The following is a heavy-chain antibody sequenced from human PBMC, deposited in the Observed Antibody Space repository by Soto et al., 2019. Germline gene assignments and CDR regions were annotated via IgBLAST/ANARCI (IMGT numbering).Heavy chain of an antibody. V-gene: IGHV4-39*01. CDR3: AVTDDNGDKRRGQDWYFDL. D-gene: IGHD4-17*01. CDR2: IYYSGST. Sequence: QLQLQESGPGLVKPSETLSLTCTVSGGSISSSSYYWGLIRQPPGKGLEWIGIIYYSGSTYYNPSLKSRVTISVDPSKNPFSLRLSSVTAADTDVYYCAVTDDNGDKRRGQDWYFDLWGRGNMVTVSS. J-gene: IGHJ2*01. CDR1: GGSISSSSYY.